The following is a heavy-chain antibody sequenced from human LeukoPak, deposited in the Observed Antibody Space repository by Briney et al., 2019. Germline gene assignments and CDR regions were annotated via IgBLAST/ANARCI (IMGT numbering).Heavy chain of an antibody. CDR3: ARGSPYGSGSYGVDY. J-gene: IGHJ4*02. D-gene: IGHD3-10*01. CDR1: GFTFSTYA. V-gene: IGHV3-23*01. CDR2: ISGSVGTT. Sequence: PGGSLRLSCAASGFTFSTYAMTWVRQASGKGLEWVSAISGSVGTTYYAGSVKGRFTISRENAKNSLYLQMNSLRAGDTAVYYCARGSPYGSGSYGVDYWGQGTLVTVSS.